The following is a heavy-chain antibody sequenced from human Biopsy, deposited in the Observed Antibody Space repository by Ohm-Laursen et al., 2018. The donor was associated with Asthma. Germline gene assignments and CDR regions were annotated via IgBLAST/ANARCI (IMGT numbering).Heavy chain of an antibody. D-gene: IGHD6-13*01. CDR2: IMTVFGTT. V-gene: IGHV1-69*13. CDR1: GGTFSNFA. CDR3: ARCQVGYSSGWSLLLKKIYYSGMDV. Sequence: SVKVSRKAPGGTFSNFAISSVRQAPGQGLEWLGGIMTVFGTTNYAQKFQGRVTITADESTSTAYMEVTSLRSEDTAIYYCARCQVGYSSGWSLLLKKIYYSGMDVWGQGTAVAVSS. J-gene: IGHJ6*02.